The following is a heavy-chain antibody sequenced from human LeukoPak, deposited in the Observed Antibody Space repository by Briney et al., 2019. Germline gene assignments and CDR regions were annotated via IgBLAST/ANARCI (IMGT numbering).Heavy chain of an antibody. J-gene: IGHJ6*04. V-gene: IGHV3-33*06. Sequence: GRSLRLSCAASGFTFSSYGMHWVRQAPGKGLEWVAVIWYDGSNKYYADSVKGRFTISRDNSKNTLYLQMNSLRAEDTAVYYCAKDPFLGSGSYSYYFYGMDVWGKGTTVTVSS. D-gene: IGHD3-10*01. CDR3: AKDPFLGSGSYSYYFYGMDV. CDR2: IWYDGSNK. CDR1: GFTFSSYG.